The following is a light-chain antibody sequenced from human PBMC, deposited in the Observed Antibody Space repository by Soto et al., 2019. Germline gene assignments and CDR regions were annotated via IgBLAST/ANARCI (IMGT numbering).Light chain of an antibody. CDR3: QQSHSTPFT. CDR1: QSISSY. V-gene: IGKV1-39*01. CDR2: AAS. Sequence: DIPMTQSPSSLSASVGDRVTITCRASQSISSYLNWYQQKPGKAPKLLIYAASSLQSGVPSRFSGSGSGTDFTLTISSLQPEDFATYYCQQSHSTPFTFGGGTKVEIK. J-gene: IGKJ4*01.